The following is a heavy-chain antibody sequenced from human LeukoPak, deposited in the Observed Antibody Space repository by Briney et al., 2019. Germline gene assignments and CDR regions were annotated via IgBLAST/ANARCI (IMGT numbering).Heavy chain of an antibody. CDR3: ARGGESGERFGYYYYYMYV. CDR2: ISSSSGSI. Sequence: GGSLRLSCAASGFTFSSYSMSWVRQAPGKGLEWVSYISSSSGSIYYADSVKGRFTISRDNAKNTLYLKINRLRAADTAQYYCARGGESGERFGYYYYYMYVSGKGDTVTVSS. CDR1: GFTFSSYS. V-gene: IGHV3-48*01. J-gene: IGHJ6*03. D-gene: IGHD3-16*01.